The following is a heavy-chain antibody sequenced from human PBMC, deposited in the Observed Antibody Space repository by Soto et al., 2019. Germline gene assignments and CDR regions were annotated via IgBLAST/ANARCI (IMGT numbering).Heavy chain of an antibody. V-gene: IGHV1-3*01. D-gene: IGHD6-6*01. J-gene: IGHJ6*02. Sequence: QVQLVQSGAEVKKPGASVKVSCKASGYTFTSYTVHWVRQAPGQRLEWMGWINAGNGNTEYSQKFQGRVTITRETSAGTAHMELSSLRSEDTAVYYCARGGYSSSSYYYYAMDVWGQGTTVTVSS. CDR3: ARGGYSSSSYYYYAMDV. CDR1: GYTFTSYT. CDR2: INAGNGNT.